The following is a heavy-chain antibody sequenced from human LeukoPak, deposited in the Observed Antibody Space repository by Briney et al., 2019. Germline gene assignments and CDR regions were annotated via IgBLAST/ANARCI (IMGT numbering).Heavy chain of an antibody. V-gene: IGHV3-30*18. D-gene: IGHD6-13*01. CDR3: AKDLSAAGIDY. CDR2: ISYDGSNK. CDR1: GFTFSSYG. Sequence: GGSLRLSCAASGFTFSSYGMHWVRQAPGKGLEWVAVISYDGSNKYYADSVKGRFTISRDNSKNTLYLQMNSLRAEDTAVYYCAKDLSAAGIDYWGQGTLVTVSS. J-gene: IGHJ4*02.